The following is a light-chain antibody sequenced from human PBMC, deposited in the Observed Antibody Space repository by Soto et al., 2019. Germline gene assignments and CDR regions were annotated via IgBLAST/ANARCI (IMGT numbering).Light chain of an antibody. CDR1: NIISSTY. V-gene: IGKV3-20*01. CDR2: GAS. CDR3: QHYSTSLYT. Sequence: DIVLTQSPGPLSLSPGALATLSCRASNIISSTYLGWYKQKPGHAPRLLIYGASSRATGIPYRFSGSGSGRDFTLTISSLEPEDFAVYYCQHYSTSLYTFGQGTKLDIK. J-gene: IGKJ2*01.